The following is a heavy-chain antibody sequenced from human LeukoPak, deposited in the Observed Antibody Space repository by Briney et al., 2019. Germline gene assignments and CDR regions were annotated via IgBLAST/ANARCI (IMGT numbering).Heavy chain of an antibody. D-gene: IGHD4-17*01. V-gene: IGHV3-73*01. Sequence: GGSLRLSCAASGFSDSTIHWVRQASGKGLEWVARIRNKADNYATEHAASVKGRFTISRDDSKDTAYLQMNSLKTEDTAVYYCISLGDYTAFWGQGALVTVSS. CDR2: IRNKADNYAT. CDR1: GFSDST. CDR3: ISLGDYTAF. J-gene: IGHJ4*02.